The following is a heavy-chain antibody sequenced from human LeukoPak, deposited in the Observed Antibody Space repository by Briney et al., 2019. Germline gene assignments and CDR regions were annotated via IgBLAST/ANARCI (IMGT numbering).Heavy chain of an antibody. CDR3: ARKYNWNFPFEF. J-gene: IGHJ4*02. CDR2: ISGDGSST. Sequence: GGSLRLSCAASGFTLSNYWMHWVRQAPGRGLGWVSRISGDGSSTSYADSVKGRFTISRDNAKSTLYLQINSLRTEDTAVYYCARKYNWNFPFEFWGQGTLVTVSS. D-gene: IGHD1-7*01. CDR1: GFTLSNYW. V-gene: IGHV3-74*01.